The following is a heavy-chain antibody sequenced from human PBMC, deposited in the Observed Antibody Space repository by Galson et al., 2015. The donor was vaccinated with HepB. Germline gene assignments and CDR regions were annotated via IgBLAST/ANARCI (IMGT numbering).Heavy chain of an antibody. J-gene: IGHJ4*02. D-gene: IGHD3-10*01. CDR3: AKVNYGSGSYDDY. V-gene: IGHV3-23*01. CDR1: GFTFSSYA. Sequence: SLRLSCAASGFTFSSYAMIWVRQAPGKGLEWVSFISGSGGSTYYADSVKGRFTISRDNSKNTLHLQLRSLRPEDTAVYYCAKVNYGSGSYDDYWGQGTLLTVSS. CDR2: ISGSGGST.